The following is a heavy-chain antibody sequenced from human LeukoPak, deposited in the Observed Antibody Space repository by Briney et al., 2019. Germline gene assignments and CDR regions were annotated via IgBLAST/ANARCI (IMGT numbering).Heavy chain of an antibody. D-gene: IGHD3-10*01. CDR2: IYYSGGT. CDR3: ARVQPNYYGSGSYADY. V-gene: IGHV4-59*01. J-gene: IGHJ4*02. Sequence: SWVRQAPGKGLEWIGYIYYSGGTNYNPSLKSRVTISVDTSKNQFSLKLSSVTAADTAVYYCARVQPNYYGSGSYADYWGQGTLVTVSS.